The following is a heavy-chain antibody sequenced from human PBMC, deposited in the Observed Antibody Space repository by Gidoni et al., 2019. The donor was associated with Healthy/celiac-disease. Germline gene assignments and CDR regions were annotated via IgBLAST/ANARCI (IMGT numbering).Heavy chain of an antibody. V-gene: IGHV2-26*01. Sequence: QVTLKESGPVLVKPTETLTLTCTVSGFSLSNARMGVSWIRQPPGKALEWLAHIFSNDEKSYSTSLKSRLTISKDTSKSQVVLTMTNMDPVDTATYYCARILFQQLGYSNWFDPWGQGTLVTVSS. J-gene: IGHJ5*02. D-gene: IGHD6-13*01. CDR1: GFSLSNARMG. CDR2: IFSNDEK. CDR3: ARILFQQLGYSNWFDP.